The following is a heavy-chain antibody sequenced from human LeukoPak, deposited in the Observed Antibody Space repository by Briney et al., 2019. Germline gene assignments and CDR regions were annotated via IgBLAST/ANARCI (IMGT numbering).Heavy chain of an antibody. Sequence: GGSLRLSCAASGFTFSSYGMHWVRQAPGKGLEWVAFIRYDGSNKYYADSVKGRFTISGDNSKNTLYLQMNSLRAEDTAVYYCAKGCGYSYGYYFDYWGQGTLVTVSS. CDR3: AKGCGYSYGYYFDY. CDR1: GFTFSSYG. V-gene: IGHV3-30*02. J-gene: IGHJ4*02. CDR2: IRYDGSNK. D-gene: IGHD5-18*01.